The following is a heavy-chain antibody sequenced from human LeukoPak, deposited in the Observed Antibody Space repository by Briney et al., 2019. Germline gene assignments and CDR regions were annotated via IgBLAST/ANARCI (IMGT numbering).Heavy chain of an antibody. D-gene: IGHD3-9*01. J-gene: IGHJ4*02. CDR3: ARDYDWAFDF. Sequence: GGSLRLSCAASGFPFSSHVLSWVRQAPGKGPEWIAYINHNGEAIYYPDFVKGRFIISRDNAKNSLFLQMNDLRDEDTAVYYCARDYDWAFDFWGQGTRVTVSS. CDR1: GFPFSSHV. CDR2: INHNGEAI. V-gene: IGHV3-48*02.